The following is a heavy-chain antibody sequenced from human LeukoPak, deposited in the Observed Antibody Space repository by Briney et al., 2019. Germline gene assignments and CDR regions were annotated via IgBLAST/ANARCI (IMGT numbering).Heavy chain of an antibody. CDR2: ITGSGTT. D-gene: IGHD5-18*01. CDR3: AKNGAYSYEDYFDY. Sequence: GGSLRLSCAASGFIFKNYGMSWVRQAPGKGLEWVSFITGSGTTYYADFVKGRFTISRDNAEDTLYLQMNSLRAEDTAIYYCAKNGAYSYEDYFDYWGQGTLVTVSS. CDR1: GFIFKNYG. V-gene: IGHV3-23*01. J-gene: IGHJ4*02.